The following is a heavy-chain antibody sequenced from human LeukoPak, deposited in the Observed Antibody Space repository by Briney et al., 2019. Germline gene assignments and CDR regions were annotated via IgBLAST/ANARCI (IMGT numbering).Heavy chain of an antibody. V-gene: IGHV1-2*02. CDR1: GYTFTGYF. CDR2: INPNSGGT. J-gene: IGHJ4*02. CDR3: ARAYGSGSPRYFDY. D-gene: IGHD3-10*01. Sequence: ASVKVSCKASGYTFTGYFMHWVREAPGQGLEWMGWINPNSGGTNYAQKFQGRVTMTRDTSISTFYMELSRLRSDDTAVYYCARAYGSGSPRYFDYWGQGTLVTVSS.